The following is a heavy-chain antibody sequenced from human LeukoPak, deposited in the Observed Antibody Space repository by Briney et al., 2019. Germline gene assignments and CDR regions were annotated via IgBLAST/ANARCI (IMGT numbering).Heavy chain of an antibody. CDR3: ARPPGNYDPFDY. CDR1: GYTFTGYY. D-gene: IGHD1-7*01. CDR2: INPNSGGT. V-gene: IGHV1-2*02. J-gene: IGHJ4*02. Sequence: ASVKVSCKASGYTFTGYYMHWVRQAPGQGLEWMGWINPNSGGTNYAQKFRGRVTMTRDTSISTAYMELSRLRSDDTAVYYCARPPGNYDPFDYWGQGTLVTVSS.